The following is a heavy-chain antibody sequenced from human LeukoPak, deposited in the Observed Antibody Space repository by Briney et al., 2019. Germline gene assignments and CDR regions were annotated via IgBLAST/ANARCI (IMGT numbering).Heavy chain of an antibody. Sequence: SETLSLTCTVSGGSISSSSYYWGWIRQPPGKGLEWIGSIYYSGSSYYNPSLKSRVTISVDTSKNQFSLKLSSVTAADTAVYYCARDRYTYYDILTGYQQIPPGYFDYWGQGTLVTVSS. J-gene: IGHJ4*02. CDR3: ARDRYTYYDILTGYQQIPPGYFDY. CDR2: IYYSGSS. CDR1: GGSISSSSYY. D-gene: IGHD3-9*01. V-gene: IGHV4-39*07.